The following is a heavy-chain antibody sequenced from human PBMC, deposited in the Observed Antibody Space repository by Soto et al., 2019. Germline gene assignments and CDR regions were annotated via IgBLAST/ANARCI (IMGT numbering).Heavy chain of an antibody. CDR2: TSYDGSIR. D-gene: IGHD2-21*02. Sequence: QVQLVESGGGVVQPGRSLRLSCAASGFTFSNYGMHWVRQAPGKGLEWVAVTSYDGSIRYYAGSVKGRFTISRDNSKNTLYLQINSLRTEDTAVHYCAKDRLAYCGGDCYWVDYWGQGTLLTVSS. CDR1: GFTFSNYG. CDR3: AKDRLAYCGGDCYWVDY. J-gene: IGHJ4*02. V-gene: IGHV3-30*18.